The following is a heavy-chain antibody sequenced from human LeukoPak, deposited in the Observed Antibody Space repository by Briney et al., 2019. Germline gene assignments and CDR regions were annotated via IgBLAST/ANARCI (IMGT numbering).Heavy chain of an antibody. V-gene: IGHV3-23*01. D-gene: IGHD6-13*01. CDR2: ISGSRNNT. CDR1: GFTFSSYA. J-gene: IGHJ2*01. Sequence: PGGSLRLSCAASGFTFSSYAMAWVRQAPGKGLEWVSAISGSRNNTYYADSVKGRFTISRDNSKNTLYLQMNSLRAEDTAVYYCAKVSGSSSFARGNWYFDLWGRGTLVTVSS. CDR3: AKVSGSSSFARGNWYFDL.